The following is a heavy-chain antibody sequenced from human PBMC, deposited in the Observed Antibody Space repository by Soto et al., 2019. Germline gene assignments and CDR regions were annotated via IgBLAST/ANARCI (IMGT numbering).Heavy chain of an antibody. CDR3: ARDYYDSSGYLLYYFDY. CDR2: INAGNGNT. CDR1: GYTFTSYA. D-gene: IGHD3-22*01. J-gene: IGHJ4*02. Sequence: ASVKVSCKASGYTFTSYAMHWVRQAPGQRLEWMGWINAGNGNTKYSQKFQGRVTITRDTSASTAYMELSSLRSEDTAVYYCARDYYDSSGYLLYYFDYWGQGTLVTVS. V-gene: IGHV1-3*01.